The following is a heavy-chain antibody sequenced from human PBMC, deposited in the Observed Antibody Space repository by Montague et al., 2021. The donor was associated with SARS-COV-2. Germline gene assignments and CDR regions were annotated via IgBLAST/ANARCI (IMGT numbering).Heavy chain of an antibody. D-gene: IGHD3-22*01. V-gene: IGHV3-48*03. CDR3: ARDLYYDSKGFDI. Sequence: SLRLSCAASGFTFSSYEMNWVRQAPGKGLEWVSYISSSVSTIYXXXSXXGRFTISRGNAKNSLYLQMNSLRAEDTAVYYCARDLYYDSKGFDIWGQGTMVTVSS. CDR2: ISSSVSTI. J-gene: IGHJ3*02. CDR1: GFTFSSYE.